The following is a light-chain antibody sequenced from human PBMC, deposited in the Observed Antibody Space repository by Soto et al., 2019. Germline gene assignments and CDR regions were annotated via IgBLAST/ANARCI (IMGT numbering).Light chain of an antibody. CDR2: EVT. CDR3: SSYTTNTTTLV. CDR1: NSDAGTYIY. J-gene: IGLJ1*01. V-gene: IGLV2-14*01. Sequence: QSVLTQPASVSGSPGQSITISCTGTNSDAGTYIYVSWYQQRPGKAPKLLIYEVTNRPSGVSNRFSASKPGNTASLTISGLQAEDEADYYCSSYTTNTTTLVFGTGT.